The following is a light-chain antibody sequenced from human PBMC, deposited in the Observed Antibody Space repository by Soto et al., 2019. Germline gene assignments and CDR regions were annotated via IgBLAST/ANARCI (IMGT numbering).Light chain of an antibody. CDR2: GAS. CDR1: QSVGSK. V-gene: IGKV3-15*01. CDR3: QQYNNWPRT. J-gene: IGKJ1*01. Sequence: ERVMTQSAATMSVSPGEKDTISCRASQSVGSKLAWYWQKPGQSPRLLIYGASTRATGVPARFSGGGSGTEFTLTISSLQSEDFAIYYCQQYNNWPRTFGHGTKV.